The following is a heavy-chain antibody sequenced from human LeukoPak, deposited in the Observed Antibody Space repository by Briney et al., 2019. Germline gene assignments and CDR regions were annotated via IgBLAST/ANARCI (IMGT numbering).Heavy chain of an antibody. V-gene: IGHV2-70*11. J-gene: IGHJ5*02. D-gene: IGHD4-17*01. CDR2: IDWDDDK. Sequence: SGPTLVKPTQTLTLTCTFSGFSLSTSGMCVSWIRQPPGKALEWLARIDWDDDKYYSTSLKTRLAISKDTSKNQVVLTMTNMDPVDTATYYCARTVNDYGDYANWFDPWGQGTLVTVSS. CDR1: GFSLSTSGMC. CDR3: ARTVNDYGDYANWFDP.